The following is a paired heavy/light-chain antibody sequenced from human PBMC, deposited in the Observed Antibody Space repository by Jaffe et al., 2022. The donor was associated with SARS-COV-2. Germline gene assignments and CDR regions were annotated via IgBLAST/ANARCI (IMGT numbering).Heavy chain of an antibody. D-gene: IGHD3-9*01. V-gene: IGHV3-73*01. CDR3: TTNYDILTGYYSQFDYYYGMDV. CDR2: IRSKANSYAT. J-gene: IGHJ6*02. Sequence: EVQLVESGGGLVQPGGSLKLSCAASGFTFSGSAMHWVRQASGKGLEWVGRIRSKANSYATAYAASVKGRFTISRDDSKNTAYLQMNSLKTEDTAVYYCTTNYDILTGYYSQFDYYYGMDVWGQGTTVTVSS. CDR1: GFTFSGSA.
Light chain of an antibody. CDR1: ALPKQY. Sequence: SYELTQPPSVSVSPGQTARITCSGDALPKQYAYWYQQKPGQAPVLVIYKDSERPSGIPERFSGSSSGTTVTLTISGVQAEDEADYYCQSADSSGTYVFGGGTKLTVL. V-gene: IGLV3-25*03. CDR3: QSADSSGTYV. CDR2: KDS. J-gene: IGLJ3*02.